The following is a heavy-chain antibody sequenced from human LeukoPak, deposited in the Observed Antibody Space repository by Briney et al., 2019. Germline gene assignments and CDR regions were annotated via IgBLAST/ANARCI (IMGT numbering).Heavy chain of an antibody. CDR1: GGSFSGYY. V-gene: IGHV4-34*01. J-gene: IGHJ4*02. Sequence: SETLSLTCAVYGGSFSGYYWSWIRQPPGKGLEWIGEINHSGSTNYNPSLKSRVTISVDTSKNQFSLKLSSVTAADTAVYYCARQSYYGFDYWGQGTLVTVSS. D-gene: IGHD1-26*01. CDR2: INHSGST. CDR3: ARQSYYGFDY.